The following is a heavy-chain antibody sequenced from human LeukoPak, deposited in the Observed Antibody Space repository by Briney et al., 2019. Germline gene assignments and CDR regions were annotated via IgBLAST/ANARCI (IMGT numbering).Heavy chain of an antibody. J-gene: IGHJ4*02. D-gene: IGHD5-12*01. CDR1: GIAFSRFA. Sequence: GGSLRLSCAASGIAFSRFAMSWVRQAPGKGLEWVSVVSESGDITHYAESVRGRFTISRDNSKNTLYLEMNRLRSDDTAIYYCAKDIAQGYTFGTIEEDYWGQGTLVSVAS. V-gene: IGHV3-23*01. CDR2: VSESGDIT. CDR3: AKDIAQGYTFGTIEEDY.